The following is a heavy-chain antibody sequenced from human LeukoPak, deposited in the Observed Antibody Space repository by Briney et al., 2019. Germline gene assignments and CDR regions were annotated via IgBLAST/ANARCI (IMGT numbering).Heavy chain of an antibody. J-gene: IGHJ4*03. CDR1: GFTFRSYT. D-gene: IGHD1-26*01. CDR3: TKDVQVGPTRGFFDS. CDR2: LSGTGFTT. V-gene: IGHV3-23*01. Sequence: PGGSLRLSCAASGFTFRSYTMSWVRQAPGKGLQWISVLSGTGFTTHHTDSVKGRFTISRDNSKSMLYLQMDGLRVEDTAIYFCTKDVQVGPTRGFFDSWGQGTLVTVSS.